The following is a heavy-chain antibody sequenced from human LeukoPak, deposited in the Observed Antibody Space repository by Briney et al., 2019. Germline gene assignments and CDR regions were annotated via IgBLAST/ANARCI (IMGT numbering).Heavy chain of an antibody. J-gene: IGHJ4*02. Sequence: ASETLSLTCTVSGYSINSGYYWGWIRQPPGKGLEWIGSIYHSGSTYYNPSLESRVTISVDTSKNQFSLKLSSVTAAGTAVYYCARKNPAGWVTDYWGQGTLVTVSS. CDR2: IYHSGST. D-gene: IGHD2-21*02. CDR1: GYSINSGYY. CDR3: ARKNPAGWVTDY. V-gene: IGHV4-38-2*02.